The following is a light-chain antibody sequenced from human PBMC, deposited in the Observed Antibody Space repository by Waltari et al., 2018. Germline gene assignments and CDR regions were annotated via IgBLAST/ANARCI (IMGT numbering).Light chain of an antibody. CDR2: GTN. CDR3: QSYDSSLGVVL. Sequence: QSVLTQPPSVSGAPGQSVTISCTGSRTTIGAGYSVHWYQQLPGIVPKLLIFGTNNRPSGVPERFAGSKSDASASLAISGLQAEDEADYYCQSYDSSLGVVLFGGGTKLTVL. CDR1: RTTIGAGYS. V-gene: IGLV1-40*01. J-gene: IGLJ3*02.